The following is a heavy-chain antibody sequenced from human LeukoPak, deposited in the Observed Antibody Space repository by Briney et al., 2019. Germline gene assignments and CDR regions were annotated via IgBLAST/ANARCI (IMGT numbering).Heavy chain of an antibody. J-gene: IGHJ5*02. Sequence: PSETLSLTCSVSGGSISGHYWSWIRQPPGKGLEWIAYIYYSGSTNYNPSLKSRVTMSVDTSKNQFSLKLSSVTAADTAVYYCARGRDWFDPWGQGTLVNVSS. CDR3: ARGRDWFDP. CDR2: IYYSGST. V-gene: IGHV4-59*11. CDR1: GGSISGHY.